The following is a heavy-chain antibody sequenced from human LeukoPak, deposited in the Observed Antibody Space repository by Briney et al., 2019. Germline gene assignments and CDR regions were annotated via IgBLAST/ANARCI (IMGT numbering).Heavy chain of an antibody. V-gene: IGHV3-49*03. J-gene: IGHJ4*02. CDR1: GFTFGDYA. D-gene: IGHD2-15*01. CDR2: IRSKAYGGTT. CDR3: TRDGVVVAGAGRGDYFDY. Sequence: GGSLRLSCIASGFTFGDYAMSWFRQAPGKGLEWVGFIRSKAYGGTTEYAASVKGRFTISRDDSKSIAYLQMNSLKTEDTAVYYCTRDGVVVAGAGRGDYFDYWGQGTLVTVSS.